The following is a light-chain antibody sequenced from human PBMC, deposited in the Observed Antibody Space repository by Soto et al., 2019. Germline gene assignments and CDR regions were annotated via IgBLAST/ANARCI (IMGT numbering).Light chain of an antibody. CDR2: DAS. CDR1: QSVSSY. Sequence: IVLTQSPATRSLSPGERATLSCRASQSVSSYLAWYQQKGGQAPRLLIYDASSRAPGIPARFSGSGSGTDFTLTISSLEPEDFAVYYCQQRSVWPTFGGGTKVEIK. CDR3: QQRSVWPT. V-gene: IGKV3-11*01. J-gene: IGKJ4*01.